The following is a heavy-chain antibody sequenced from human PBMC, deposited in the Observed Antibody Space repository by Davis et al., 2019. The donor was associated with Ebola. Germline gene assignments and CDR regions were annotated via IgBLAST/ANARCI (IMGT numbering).Heavy chain of an antibody. D-gene: IGHD3-22*01. V-gene: IGHV1-18*01. Sequence: ASVKVSCKASGYTFTSYGISWVRQAPGQGLEWMGWISAYNGNTNYAQKLQGRVTMTTDTSTSTAYMELSSLRSEDTAVYYCAAVGIGTMIGGYWGQGTLVTVSS. CDR1: GYTFTSYG. J-gene: IGHJ4*02. CDR2: ISAYNGNT. CDR3: AAVGIGTMIGGY.